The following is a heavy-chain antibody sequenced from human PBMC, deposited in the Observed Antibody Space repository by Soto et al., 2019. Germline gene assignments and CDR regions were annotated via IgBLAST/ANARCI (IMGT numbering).Heavy chain of an antibody. CDR2: IRSKAYGGTT. CDR1: GFTFGDYA. Sequence: GGFLRLSCTASGFTFGDYAMSWFRQAPGKGLEWVGFIRSKAYGGTTEYAASVKGRFTISRDDSKSIAYLQMNSLKTEDTAVYYCTRNVEDILTGPNDYWGQGTLVTVSS. J-gene: IGHJ4*02. CDR3: TRNVEDILTGPNDY. D-gene: IGHD3-9*01. V-gene: IGHV3-49*03.